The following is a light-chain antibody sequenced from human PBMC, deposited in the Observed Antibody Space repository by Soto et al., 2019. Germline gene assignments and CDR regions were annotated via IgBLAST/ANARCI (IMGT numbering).Light chain of an antibody. J-gene: IGKJ5*01. V-gene: IGKV3-20*01. CDR1: QSVSSSY. CDR2: GAS. Sequence: EIVLTQSPGTLSLSPGERATLSCRATQSVSSSYLAWYQQKPGQAPRLLIYGASSRATGIPDRFSGSESGTDFNLTISRLEPEDFAVYYCQQYGSSPITFGHGTRLEIK. CDR3: QQYGSSPIT.